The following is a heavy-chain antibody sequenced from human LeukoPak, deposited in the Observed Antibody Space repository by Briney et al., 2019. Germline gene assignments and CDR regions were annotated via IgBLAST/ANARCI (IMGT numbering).Heavy chain of an antibody. CDR3: AKVRYCSGVNCYPDDN. Sequence: GGSLRLSCAASGFIFSNYGMHWVRQAPGKGLNWVAFIRYDGNNKYYADSVKGRFTISRDNSKNMLYLEMNSLSTEDTAVYYCAKVRYCSGVNCYPDDNWGQGTLVTVPS. V-gene: IGHV3-30*02. J-gene: IGHJ4*02. D-gene: IGHD2-15*01. CDR1: GFIFSNYG. CDR2: IRYDGNNK.